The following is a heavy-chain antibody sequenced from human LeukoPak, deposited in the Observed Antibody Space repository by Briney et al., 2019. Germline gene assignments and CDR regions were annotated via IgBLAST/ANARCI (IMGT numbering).Heavy chain of an antibody. V-gene: IGHV3-21*06. CDR2: ISRNSRFI. D-gene: IGHD6-13*01. CDR1: GFTFSSYS. J-gene: IGHJ4*02. Sequence: GGSLRLSCAASGFTFSSYSMNWVRQAPGKGLEWVSSISRNSRFIYYADSMRGRFTISRDNAKNSLYLQMNSLKPEDTAVYYCARVAEAAAFDSWGQGTLVTVSS. CDR3: ARVAEAAAFDS.